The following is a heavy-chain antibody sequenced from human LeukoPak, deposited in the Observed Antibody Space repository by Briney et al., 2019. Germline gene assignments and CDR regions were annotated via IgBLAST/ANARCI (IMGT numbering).Heavy chain of an antibody. J-gene: IGHJ5*02. Sequence: GGSLRLSCAASGFTFSSYSMNWVRQAPGKGLEWVSYISSSSSTIYYADSVKGRFTISRDNAKNSLYLQMNSLRAEDTAVYYCARVRGYCSSTSCYRSGYSSSSGVGWFDPWGQGTLVTVSS. V-gene: IGHV3-48*01. CDR1: GFTFSSYS. CDR3: ARVRGYCSSTSCYRSGYSSSSGVGWFDP. CDR2: ISSSSSTI. D-gene: IGHD2-2*01.